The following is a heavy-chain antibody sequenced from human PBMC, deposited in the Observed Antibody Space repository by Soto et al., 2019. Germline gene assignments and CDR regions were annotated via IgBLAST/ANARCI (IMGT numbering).Heavy chain of an antibody. Sequence: QVQLVQSGAEVKKPGASVKVSCKASGYTFTSYGINWVRQAPGQGLEWMGWISAYNGNTHYAQKRHGRGTMTTDTSTSTAYMELRSLRSDDTAVYYCARVQSGYDFAYWGQGTLVTVSS. D-gene: IGHD5-12*01. CDR2: ISAYNGNT. J-gene: IGHJ4*02. CDR1: GYTFTSYG. CDR3: ARVQSGYDFAY. V-gene: IGHV1-18*01.